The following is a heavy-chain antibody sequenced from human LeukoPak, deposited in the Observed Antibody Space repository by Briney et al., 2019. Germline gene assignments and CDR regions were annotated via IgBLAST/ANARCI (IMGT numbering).Heavy chain of an antibody. CDR2: MYYSGST. V-gene: IGHV4-39*01. CDR1: GGSISSSDSY. J-gene: IGHJ5*02. CDR3: ARHPPRDCSSSSCYKRWFDP. Sequence: SESLSLTCTVSGGSISSSDSYWGWIRQPPGKGLEWIGSMYYSGSTYYNPSLKSRVTISVDTSKNQFSLRLNSVTAADTAVYYCARHPPRDCSSSSCYKRWFDPWGQGTLVTVSS. D-gene: IGHD2-2*02.